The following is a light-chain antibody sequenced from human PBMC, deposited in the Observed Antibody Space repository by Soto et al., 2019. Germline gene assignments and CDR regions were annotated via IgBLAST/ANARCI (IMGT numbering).Light chain of an antibody. CDR1: QPVSSNF. J-gene: IGKJ5*01. V-gene: IGKV3-20*01. CDR2: GVS. CDR3: QQYANSPIT. Sequence: IVLTQSPGTLSLSPGESAALSCRASQPVSSNFLAWYQQKPGQAPRLLIYGVSSRASGIPDRFFGSGSGTDFTLTINRLEPEDFAVYYCQQYANSPITFGQGTRLEIK.